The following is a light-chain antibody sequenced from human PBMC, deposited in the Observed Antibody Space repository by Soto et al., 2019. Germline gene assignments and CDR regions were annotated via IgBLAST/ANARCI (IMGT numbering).Light chain of an antibody. CDR3: QQSYNSPPLT. J-gene: IGKJ4*01. Sequence: DIQMTQSPSSLSASVGDRVTITCRASQSISSYLNWYQQKPGKAPKLLIYAASSLQSGVLSRFSGSGSGTDFTLTISSLQPEDFATYYCQQSYNSPPLTFGGGTKVDIK. CDR2: AAS. CDR1: QSISSY. V-gene: IGKV1-39*01.